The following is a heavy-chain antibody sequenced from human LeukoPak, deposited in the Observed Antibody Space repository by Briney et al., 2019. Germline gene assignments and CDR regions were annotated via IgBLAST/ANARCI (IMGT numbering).Heavy chain of an antibody. J-gene: IGHJ4*02. Sequence: GGSLRLSCAASGFAFNNYAMSWVRQAPGKGLEWVSISSGAGTYYAESVKGRFTISRDNSQNTLHLQMASLRVEDTALYYCAKGPHGSAWYYFDSWGQGTLVTVSS. CDR1: GFAFNNYA. D-gene: IGHD6-19*01. CDR3: AKGPHGSAWYYFDS. CDR2: SSGAGT. V-gene: IGHV3-23*01.